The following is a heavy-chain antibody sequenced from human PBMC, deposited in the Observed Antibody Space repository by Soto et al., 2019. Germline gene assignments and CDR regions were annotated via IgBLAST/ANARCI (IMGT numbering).Heavy chain of an antibody. V-gene: IGHV4-4*02. CDR1: GGSISSSNW. CDR2: IYHSGST. D-gene: IGHD2-2*01. Sequence: ASETLSLTCAVSGGSISSSNWWSWVRQPPGKGLEWIGEIYHSGSTNYNPSLKSRVTISVDKSKNQFSLKLSSVTAADTAVYYCARYRAVVPAAMNWFDPWGQRTLVTVSS. J-gene: IGHJ5*02. CDR3: ARYRAVVPAAMNWFDP.